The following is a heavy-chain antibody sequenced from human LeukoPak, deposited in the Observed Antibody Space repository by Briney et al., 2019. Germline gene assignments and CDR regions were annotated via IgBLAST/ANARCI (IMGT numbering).Heavy chain of an antibody. V-gene: IGHV1-69*05. CDR2: IIPIFGTA. Sequence: SVKVSCKASGGTFSSYAISWVRQAPGQGLEWRGRIIPIFGTANYAQKFQGRVTITTDESTSTAYMELSSLRSEDTAVYYCARDPVVGHYDILTGIWGQGTLVTVSS. D-gene: IGHD3-9*01. CDR1: GGTFSSYA. J-gene: IGHJ4*02. CDR3: ARDPVVGHYDILTGI.